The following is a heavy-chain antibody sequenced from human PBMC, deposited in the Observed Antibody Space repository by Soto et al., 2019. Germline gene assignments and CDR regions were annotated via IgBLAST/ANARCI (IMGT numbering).Heavy chain of an antibody. V-gene: IGHV3-30-3*01. Sequence: QVQLVESGGGVVQPGRSLRLSCAASGFTFTTYSMHWVRQTPGKGLEWVGLISYDGSIQHYADSVKGRFTISRDNSKNTLYLQMNSLRTEDTAVYYCARGIILMLSTTNNRFDPWGQGTLVTVSS. CDR2: ISYDGSIQ. CDR3: ARGIILMLSTTNNRFDP. D-gene: IGHD1-26*01. J-gene: IGHJ5*02. CDR1: GFTFTTYS.